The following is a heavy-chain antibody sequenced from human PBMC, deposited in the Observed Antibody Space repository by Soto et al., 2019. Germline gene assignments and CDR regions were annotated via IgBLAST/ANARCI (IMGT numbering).Heavy chain of an antibody. Sequence: GASVKVSCKASGGTFSSYTISWARQAPGQGLEWMGRIIPSLGIANYAQKFQGRVTITADKSTSTAYMELSSLRSEDTAVYHCARDLAYCGGDCYEDDAFDIWGQGTMVTVSS. D-gene: IGHD2-21*01. CDR2: IIPSLGIA. CDR3: ARDLAYCGGDCYEDDAFDI. J-gene: IGHJ3*02. CDR1: GGTFSSYT. V-gene: IGHV1-69*04.